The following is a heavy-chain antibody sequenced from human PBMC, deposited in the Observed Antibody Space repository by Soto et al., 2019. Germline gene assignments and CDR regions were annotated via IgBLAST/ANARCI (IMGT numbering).Heavy chain of an antibody. CDR1: GFTFSTYA. CDR2: VSGSGVST. J-gene: IGHJ4*02. V-gene: IGHV3-23*01. D-gene: IGHD1-26*01. CDR3: AKAKWELILFDY. Sequence: GGSLRLSCAASGFTFSTYAMAWVRQAPGKGLEWVSGVSGSGVSTDYADPVKGRFNISRDNSKNTLYLQMNSLRAEDTAVYYCAKAKWELILFDYWGQGSLVIVSS.